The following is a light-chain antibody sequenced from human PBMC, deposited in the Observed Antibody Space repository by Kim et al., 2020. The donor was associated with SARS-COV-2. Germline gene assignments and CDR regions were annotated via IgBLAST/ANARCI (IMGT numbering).Light chain of an antibody. Sequence: ASVGDRVIITCRASQSISSWLAWYQQKPGKAPKLLIYKASSLESGVPSRFSGSGSGTEFTLTISSLQPDDFATYYCQQYNSYSQTFGQGTKVDIK. CDR3: QQYNSYSQT. CDR2: KAS. J-gene: IGKJ1*01. V-gene: IGKV1-5*03. CDR1: QSISSW.